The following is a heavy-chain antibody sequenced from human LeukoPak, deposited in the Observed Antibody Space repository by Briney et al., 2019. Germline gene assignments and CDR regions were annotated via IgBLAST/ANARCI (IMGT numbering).Heavy chain of an antibody. CDR3: ASTRYYYYYYMDV. CDR2: INSGGST. CDR1: GFTVSSNY. Sequence: RGSLRLSCAASGFTVSSNYMSWVRQAPGKGLEWVSVINSGGSTYYADSVKGRFTISRDNSKNTLYLQMNSLRAEDTAVYYCASTRYYYYYYMDVWGKGTTVTVSS. J-gene: IGHJ6*03. V-gene: IGHV3-53*01.